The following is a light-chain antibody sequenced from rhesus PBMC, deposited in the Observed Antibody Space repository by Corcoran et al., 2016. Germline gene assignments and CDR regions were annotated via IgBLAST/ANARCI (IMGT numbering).Light chain of an antibody. Sequence: DIQMTQSPSSLSASVGDKVTITCHASQDINSWLAWYQQNPGKAPKPLIEASSSLQGGVPSRFSGRGSGTDYTITIRSRQPEGFASYDCQQFDDLPHSFGQGTKVEIK. CDR2: ASS. J-gene: IGKJ2*01. CDR3: QQFDDLPHS. CDR1: QDINSW. V-gene: IGKV1-19*01.